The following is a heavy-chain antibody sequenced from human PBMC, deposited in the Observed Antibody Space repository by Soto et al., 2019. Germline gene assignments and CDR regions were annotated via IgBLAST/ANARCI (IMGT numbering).Heavy chain of an antibody. CDR2: IYPGDSDT. D-gene: IGHD6-13*01. V-gene: IGHV5-51*01. CDR3: ARTLAAAGTSYYYGMDV. J-gene: IGHJ6*02. Sequence: PGESLKISCKGSGYSFTSYWIGWVRQMPGKGLEWMGIIYPGDSDTRYSPSFQGQVTISADKSISTAYLQWSSLKASDTAMYYCARTLAAAGTSYYYGMDVWGQGTTVTVSS. CDR1: GYSFTSYW.